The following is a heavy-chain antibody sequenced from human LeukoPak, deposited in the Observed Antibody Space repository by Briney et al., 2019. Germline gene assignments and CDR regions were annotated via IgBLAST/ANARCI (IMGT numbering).Heavy chain of an antibody. CDR1: GGSFSGYY. J-gene: IGHJ4*02. D-gene: IGHD1-26*01. V-gene: IGHV4-34*01. CDR3: ARHASGSYSY. CDR2: INHSGST. Sequence: SETLSLTCGVFGGSFSGYYWNWIRQSPGKGLEWIGEINHSGSTNYNPSLKSRVTISVDTSKNQFSLSLSSVTATDTAVYYCARHASGSYSYWGQGTLVTVSS.